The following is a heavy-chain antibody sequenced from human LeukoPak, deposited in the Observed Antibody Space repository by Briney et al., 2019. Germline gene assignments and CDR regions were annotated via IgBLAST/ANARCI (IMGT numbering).Heavy chain of an antibody. Sequence: GGSLRLSCAASGFTFSNYWMSWVRQAPGKGLEWVANIKQDGSEKYYVDSVKGRFTISRDNAKNSLYLQMNSLRAEDTAVYYCARVRWFGELLYFDYWGRGTLVTVSS. CDR2: IKQDGSEK. V-gene: IGHV3-7*01. J-gene: IGHJ4*02. D-gene: IGHD3-10*01. CDR3: ARVRWFGELLYFDY. CDR1: GFTFSNYW.